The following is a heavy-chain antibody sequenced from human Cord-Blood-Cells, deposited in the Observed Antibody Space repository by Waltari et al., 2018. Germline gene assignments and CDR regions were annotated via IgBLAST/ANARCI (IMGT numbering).Heavy chain of an antibody. J-gene: IGHJ5*02. D-gene: IGHD2-21*02. CDR3: ARDPDTYCGGDCHNWFDP. Sequence: QVQLVQSGAEVKKPGASVKVSCKASGYTFTGYYIHWVRQAPGQGLEWMGWINPNSGGTNYAQKFQGRVTMTRDTSISTAYMELSRLRSDDTAVYYCARDPDTYCGGDCHNWFDPWGQGTLVTVSS. CDR2: INPNSGGT. CDR1: GYTFTGYY. V-gene: IGHV1-2*02.